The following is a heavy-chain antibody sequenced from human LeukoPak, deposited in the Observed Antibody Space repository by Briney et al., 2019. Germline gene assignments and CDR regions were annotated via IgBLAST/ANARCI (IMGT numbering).Heavy chain of an antibody. CDR1: GCTFSSYA. CDR2: ITRSSGTI. J-gene: IGHJ6*02. CDR3: ARGNYYSMDV. Sequence: GGSLRLSCAVSGCTFSSYAMTWGCQAPGKGLEWVSYITRSSGTIHYADSVKGRFTISRDNAKNSLSLQMNSLRADDTAVYFCARGNYYSMDVWGQGTTVTVSS. V-gene: IGHV3-48*01.